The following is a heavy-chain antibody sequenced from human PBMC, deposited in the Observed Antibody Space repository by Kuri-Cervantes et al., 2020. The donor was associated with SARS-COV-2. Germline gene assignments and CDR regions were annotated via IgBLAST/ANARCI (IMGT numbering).Heavy chain of an antibody. V-gene: IGHV3-21*04. CDR3: AKAAYYDILTGYYSWYFDY. CDR2: ISSSSSYI. Sequence: GESLKISCAASRFTFSSYSMNWVRQAPGKGLEWVSSISSSSSYIYYADSVKGRFTISRDNSKNTLYLQMNSLRAEDTAVYYCAKAAYYDILTGYYSWYFDYWGQGTLVTVSS. CDR1: RFTFSSYS. D-gene: IGHD3-9*01. J-gene: IGHJ4*02.